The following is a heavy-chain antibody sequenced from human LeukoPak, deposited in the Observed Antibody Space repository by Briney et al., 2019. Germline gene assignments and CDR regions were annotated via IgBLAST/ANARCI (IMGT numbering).Heavy chain of an antibody. CDR3: AKAKYEPYSSSWYFYYGMDV. J-gene: IGHJ6*02. V-gene: IGHV3-30*18. Sequence: GGSLRLSCAASGFTFSSYGMDWVRQAPGKGLEWVTVISDDGRTKHYVESVKGRFTISRDNSKNTLYLQMNSLRVEDTAVYYCAKAKYEPYSSSWYFYYGMDVWGQGTTVTVSS. CDR1: GFTFSSYG. D-gene: IGHD6-13*01. CDR2: ISDDGRTK.